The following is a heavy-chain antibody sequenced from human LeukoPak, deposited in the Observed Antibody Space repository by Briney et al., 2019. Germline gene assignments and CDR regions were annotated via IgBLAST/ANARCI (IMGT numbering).Heavy chain of an antibody. J-gene: IGHJ4*02. Sequence: GESLRLSCAASGFTFSSYAMNWVRQAPGKGLEWVSGISASSSIYYADSVKGRFTISRDNSKNTLYLQVNSLRADDTAVYYCAEGSYYDSSGYYYFDYWGQGTLVTVSS. V-gene: IGHV3-23*01. D-gene: IGHD3-22*01. CDR1: GFTFSSYA. CDR3: AEGSYYDSSGYYYFDY. CDR2: ISASSSI.